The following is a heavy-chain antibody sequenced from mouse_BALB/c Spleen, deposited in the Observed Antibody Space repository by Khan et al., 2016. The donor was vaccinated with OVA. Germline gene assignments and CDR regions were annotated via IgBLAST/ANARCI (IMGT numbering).Heavy chain of an antibody. J-gene: IGHJ2*01. Sequence: EVQVVESGGDLVKPGGSLKLSCAASGFTFSSYVMSWVRQTPEKRLEWVASISSGGSTYYPDSVKGRFTISRDNARTILYLKMSSLRSEDTAMYYCAREAYRYDEYYFDYWGQGTTLTVSS. CDR3: AREAYRYDEYYFDY. CDR1: GFTFSSYV. D-gene: IGHD2-14*01. V-gene: IGHV5-6-5*01. CDR2: ISSGGST.